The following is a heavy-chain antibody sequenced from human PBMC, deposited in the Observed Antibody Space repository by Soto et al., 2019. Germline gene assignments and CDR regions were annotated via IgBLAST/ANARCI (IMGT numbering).Heavy chain of an antibody. J-gene: IGHJ4*02. V-gene: IGHV3-74*01. CDR3: ERKYILTGLDH. D-gene: IGHD3-9*01. CDR1: GFTFTSYW. CDR2: INTEGSST. Sequence: EVQLVESGGDLVQPGGSLRLSCAASGFTFTSYWMHWVRQAPGMGLVWVARINTEGSSTSYADAVKGRFTIARDNAGNTLYLEMNSLRAEDTAVYYCERKYILTGLDHWGQGTLVSVSS.